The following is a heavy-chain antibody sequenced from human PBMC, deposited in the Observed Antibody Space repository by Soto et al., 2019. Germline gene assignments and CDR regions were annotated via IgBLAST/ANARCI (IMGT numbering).Heavy chain of an antibody. CDR1: GFPFGDFG. CDR3: ARESFSASPNFFDY. D-gene: IGHD3-3*02. CDR2: ISHDGSDK. J-gene: IGHJ4*02. V-gene: IGHV3-30*03. Sequence: PGGSLRLSCAASGFPFGDFGMHWLRQAPGKGLEWVAVISHDGSDKFYADSVKARSTISRDDAKNSLYLQMDSLRADDTAVYYCARESFSASPNFFDYWGQGTLVTVSS.